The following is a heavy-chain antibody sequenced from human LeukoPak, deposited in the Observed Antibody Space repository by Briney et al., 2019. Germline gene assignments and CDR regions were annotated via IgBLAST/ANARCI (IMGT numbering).Heavy chain of an antibody. V-gene: IGHV1-69*13. Sequence: VASVKVSCTASGGTFSSYAISWVRQAPGQGLEWMGGIIPIFGTANYAQKFQGRVTITADESTSTAYMELSSLRSEDTAVYYCARAMTTVDGEYYYYGMDVWGQGTTVTVSS. J-gene: IGHJ6*02. D-gene: IGHD4-23*01. CDR1: GGTFSSYA. CDR2: IIPIFGTA. CDR3: ARAMTTVDGEYYYYGMDV.